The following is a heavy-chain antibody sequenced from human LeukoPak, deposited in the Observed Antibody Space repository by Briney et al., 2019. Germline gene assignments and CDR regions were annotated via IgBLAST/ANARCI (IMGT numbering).Heavy chain of an antibody. D-gene: IGHD3-9*01. V-gene: IGHV3-49*04. CDR3: TSSPYYDILTGYYYGRSYYYYYMDV. CDR1: GFTFGDYA. Sequence: GRSLRLSCTASGFTFGDYAMSWVRQAPGKGLEWVGFIRSKAYGGTTEYAASVKGRFTISRDDSKSIAYLQMNSLKTEDTAVYYCTSSPYYDILTGYYYGRSYYYYYMDVWGKGTTVTISS. CDR2: IRSKAYGGTT. J-gene: IGHJ6*03.